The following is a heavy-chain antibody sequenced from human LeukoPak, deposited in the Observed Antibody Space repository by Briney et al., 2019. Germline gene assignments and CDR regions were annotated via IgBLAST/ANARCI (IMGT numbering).Heavy chain of an antibody. CDR3: AKAYSSGWYTFDY. Sequence: GRSLRLSCAASGFTFDDYAMHWVRQAPGKGLEWVSGISWNSGSIGYVDSVKGRFTISRDNAKNSLYLQMNSLRAEDTALYYCAKAYSSGWYTFDYWGQGTLVTVSS. D-gene: IGHD6-19*01. CDR1: GFTFDDYA. CDR2: ISWNSGSI. V-gene: IGHV3-9*01. J-gene: IGHJ4*02.